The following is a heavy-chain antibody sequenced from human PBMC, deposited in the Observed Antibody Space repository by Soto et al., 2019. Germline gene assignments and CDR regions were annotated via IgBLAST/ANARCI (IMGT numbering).Heavy chain of an antibody. D-gene: IGHD3-22*01. V-gene: IGHV4-30-4*01. CDR3: ALGSSGYYTTFDY. J-gene: IGHJ4*02. CDR1: GGSISSGDYY. Sequence: PSETLSLTCTVSGGSISSGDYYWSWIRQPPGKGLEWIGYIYYSGSTHYNPSLKSRVTISVDTSKNQFSLKLSSVTAADTAVYYCALGSSGYYTTFDYWGQGTLVTVSS. CDR2: IYYSGST.